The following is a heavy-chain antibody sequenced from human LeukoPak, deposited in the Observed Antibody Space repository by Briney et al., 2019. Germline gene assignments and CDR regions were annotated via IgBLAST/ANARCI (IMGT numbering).Heavy chain of an antibody. J-gene: IGHJ3*02. Sequence: SQTLSLTCSVSGGSISSGDYYWSWIRQPPGKGLEWIGYIYFSGSTYYNPSLKSRVILSVDTSKNQFSLKLSSVTAADTAVYYCARASLHGAFDIWGQGTMVTVSS. CDR1: GGSISSGDYY. V-gene: IGHV4-30-4*08. CDR2: IYFSGST. CDR3: ARASLHGAFDI.